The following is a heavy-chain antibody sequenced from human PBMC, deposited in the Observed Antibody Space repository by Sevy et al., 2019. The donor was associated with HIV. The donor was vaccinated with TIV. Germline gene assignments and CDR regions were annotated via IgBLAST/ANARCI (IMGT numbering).Heavy chain of an antibody. V-gene: IGHV4-4*02. Sequence: SETLSLTCAVSGGSISSVNWWHWVRQPPGKGLEWIGEIYHSGSTNYNPSLKSRVTISVDNSKNQFSLKLGSVTAADTAVYYCARGGETPRGFDPWAQGSLVTVSS. D-gene: IGHD3-16*01. CDR2: IYHSGST. J-gene: IGHJ5*02. CDR1: GGSISSVNW. CDR3: ARGGETPRGFDP.